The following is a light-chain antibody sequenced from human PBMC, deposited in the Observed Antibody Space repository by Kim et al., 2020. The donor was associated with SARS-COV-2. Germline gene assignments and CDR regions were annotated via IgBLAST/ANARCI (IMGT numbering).Light chain of an antibody. CDR2: VFS. J-gene: IGLJ1*01. Sequence: GQPVTIAGPGTSIDVGYYNSVSWYHQHPRKAPKRIMYVFSERASGVSHRFSGSQSGNTASLTISGLRAEDEADYYCNSHTTSSTYVFGSGTRVTVL. V-gene: IGLV2-14*04. CDR3: NSHTTSSTYV. CDR1: SIDVGYYNS.